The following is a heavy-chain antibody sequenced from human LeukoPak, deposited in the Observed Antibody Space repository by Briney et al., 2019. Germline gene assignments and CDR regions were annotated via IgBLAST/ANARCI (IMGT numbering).Heavy chain of an antibody. D-gene: IGHD6-13*01. Sequence: SETLSPTCAVSGYSINSGHYWGWIRQPPGKGLGWIGSIHHSGTTYYNPSLKSRVTISGDTSKNQFSLKLTSVTATDTAVYYCARAAAADPKNWFDPWGQGTLVTVSS. CDR3: ARAAAADPKNWFDP. J-gene: IGHJ5*02. CDR2: IHHSGTT. V-gene: IGHV4-38-2*01. CDR1: GYSINSGHY.